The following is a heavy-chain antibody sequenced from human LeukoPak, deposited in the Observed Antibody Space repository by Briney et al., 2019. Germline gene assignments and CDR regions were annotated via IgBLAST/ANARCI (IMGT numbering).Heavy chain of an antibody. CDR3: ARYSGERGSGSYLIAY. Sequence: ASVKVSCKASGYTFTGYYMHWVRQAPGQGLEWMGWINPNSGGTNYAQKFQGRVTMTRDTSISRAYMELSRLRSDDTAVYYCARYSGERGSGSYLIAYWGQGTLVTVS. V-gene: IGHV1-2*02. J-gene: IGHJ4*02. CDR1: GYTFTGYY. CDR2: INPNSGGT. D-gene: IGHD3-10*01.